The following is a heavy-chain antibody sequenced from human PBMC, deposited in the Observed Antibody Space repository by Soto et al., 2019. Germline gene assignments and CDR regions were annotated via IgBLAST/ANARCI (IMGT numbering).Heavy chain of an antibody. V-gene: IGHV3-21*01. J-gene: IGHJ4*02. CDR3: GRDLQLWFSGPRNDY. Sequence: GGSLRLSCAASGFTFSSYSMNWVRQAPGKGLEWVSSISSSSYIYYADSVKGRFTISRDNAKNSLYLQMNSLRAEDTAVYYCGRDLQLWFSGPRNDYWGQGTLVTVSS. CDR1: GFTFSSYS. CDR2: ISSSSYI. D-gene: IGHD5-18*01.